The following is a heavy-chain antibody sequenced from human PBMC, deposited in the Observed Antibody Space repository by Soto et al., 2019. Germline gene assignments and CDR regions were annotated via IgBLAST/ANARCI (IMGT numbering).Heavy chain of an antibody. D-gene: IGHD4-4*01. J-gene: IGHJ5*02. CDR1: GGSISSGGYY. CDR2: IYYSGST. V-gene: IGHV4-31*03. CDR3: ARDQSGGTTKDEEPPRRPYNWFDP. Sequence: QVQLQESGPGLVKPSQTLSLTCTVSGGSISSGGYYWSWIRQHPGKGLGWIGYIYYSGSTYYNPSLKRRVTISVDTSKNQYSLKLSSVTAADTAVYYCARDQSGGTTKDEEPPRRPYNWFDPWGQGTLVTVSS.